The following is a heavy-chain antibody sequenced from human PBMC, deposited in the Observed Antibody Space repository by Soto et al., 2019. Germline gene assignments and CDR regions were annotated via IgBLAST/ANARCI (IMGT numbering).Heavy chain of an antibody. V-gene: IGHV3-23*01. Sequence: GSSLSLSCAASGLTFSTYALSWVRQAPGKGLEWVSAISANGQGIYYADSVRGRFTISRDNSKNTIFLHMDSLRAEDTAVYYCAKDRNYPRDQFHYWGQGTLVAVS. D-gene: IGHD1-7*01. CDR3: AKDRNYPRDQFHY. CDR2: ISANGQGI. J-gene: IGHJ4*02. CDR1: GLTFSTYA.